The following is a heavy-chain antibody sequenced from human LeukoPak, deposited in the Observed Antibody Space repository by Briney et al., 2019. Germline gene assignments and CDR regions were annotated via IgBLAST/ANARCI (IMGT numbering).Heavy chain of an antibody. CDR2: ISAYNGNT. V-gene: IGHV1-18*01. Sequence: ASVKVSCKASGYTFTSYGISWVRQAPGHGLEGMGWISAYNGNTNFAKKFQGRVTLTTDRHTSTAYMELRSLRSDDTAVYFCAKGLIVGPYDYWGQGTLVTVSS. CDR1: GYTFTSYG. J-gene: IGHJ4*02. CDR3: AKGLIVGPYDY. D-gene: IGHD1-26*01.